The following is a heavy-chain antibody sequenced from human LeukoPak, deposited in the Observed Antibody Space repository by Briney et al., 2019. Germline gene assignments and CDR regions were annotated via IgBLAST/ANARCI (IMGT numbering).Heavy chain of an antibody. CDR3: ARDVPR. J-gene: IGHJ4*02. Sequence: SETLSLNCTVSGGSISSYYWSWIRQRHGKGQEWHGYIYKTGSTNYNPSLKSRVSMSVDTSKNQFSLQLSSVTAADTAVYYCARDVPRWGQGTLVTVSS. CDR1: GGSISSYY. CDR2: IYKTGST. V-gene: IGHV4-59*06. D-gene: IGHD3-16*01.